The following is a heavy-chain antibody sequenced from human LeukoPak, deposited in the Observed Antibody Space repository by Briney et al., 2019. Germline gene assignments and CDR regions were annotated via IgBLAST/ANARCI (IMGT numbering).Heavy chain of an antibody. Sequence: SGGSLRLSCAASGFTFSNYWMNWVRQAPGKGLVWVSRINNDGSSTSYADSVKGRFTISRDNAKNTAYLQMNSLRAEDTAVYYCAKDQTQSSGLVGETGFDPWGQGTLVTVPS. CDR3: AKDQTQSSGLVGETGFDP. CDR1: GFTFSNYW. D-gene: IGHD6-19*01. J-gene: IGHJ5*02. CDR2: INNDGSST. V-gene: IGHV3-74*01.